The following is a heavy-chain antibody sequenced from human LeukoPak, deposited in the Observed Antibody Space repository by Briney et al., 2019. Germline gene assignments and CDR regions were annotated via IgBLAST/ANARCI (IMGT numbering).Heavy chain of an antibody. CDR3: ARMDYYGSGTYHSWFDP. V-gene: IGHV4-61*02. CDR2: IYAGGKT. CDR1: GDPISTGGDF. D-gene: IGHD3-10*01. J-gene: IGHJ5*02. Sequence: SHTLSLTCTVSGDPISTGGDFGSSIRQPAGEGLEWIRRIYAGGKTNYNPSLRSQVTRSVDTSLNQFSLKLNAVTAPGTVVHYCARMDYYGSGTYHSWFDPWGQGTLVTVSS.